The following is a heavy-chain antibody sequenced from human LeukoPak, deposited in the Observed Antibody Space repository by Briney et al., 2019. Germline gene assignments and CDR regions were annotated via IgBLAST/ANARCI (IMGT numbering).Heavy chain of an antibody. CDR2: IKPDGSHV. V-gene: IGHV3-7*01. J-gene: IGHJ3*01. CDR3: AREGRLLGAFDV. CDR1: GFTFSTYW. Sequence: GGSLRLSCAASGFTFSTYWMNWVRQAPGKGLEWVADIKPDGSHVSYVDSVKGRFSISRDNAQNSLYLQVSSLRAEDTAIYCCAREGRLLGAFDVWGQGTMVTVSS. D-gene: IGHD2-15*01.